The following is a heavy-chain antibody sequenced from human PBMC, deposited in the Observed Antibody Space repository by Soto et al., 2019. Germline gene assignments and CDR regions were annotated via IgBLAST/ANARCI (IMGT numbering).Heavy chain of an antibody. Sequence: SETLSLTCTFSGGSISSYYWSWIRQPPGKGLEWIGYIYYSGSTNYNPSLKSRVTISVDTSKNQFSLKLSSVTAADTAVYYCAALGGSSSAGGLDYWGQGTLVTVSS. J-gene: IGHJ4*02. CDR2: IYYSGST. CDR3: AALGGSSSAGGLDY. CDR1: GGSISSYY. D-gene: IGHD6-6*01. V-gene: IGHV4-59*01.